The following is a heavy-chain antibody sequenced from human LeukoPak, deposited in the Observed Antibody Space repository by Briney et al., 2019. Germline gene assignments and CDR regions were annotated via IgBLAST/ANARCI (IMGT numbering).Heavy chain of an antibody. D-gene: IGHD3-22*01. V-gene: IGHV5-51*01. CDR2: IYPGDSDT. Sequence: GESLKISCKGSGYSFTSYWIGWVRQMPGKGLEWMGIIYPGDSDTRYSPSFQGQVTISADKSISTAYLQWSSLKASDTAMYYCASKSYDSSGYYSPDAFDIWGQGTMVTVSS. CDR1: GYSFTSYW. J-gene: IGHJ3*02. CDR3: ASKSYDSSGYYSPDAFDI.